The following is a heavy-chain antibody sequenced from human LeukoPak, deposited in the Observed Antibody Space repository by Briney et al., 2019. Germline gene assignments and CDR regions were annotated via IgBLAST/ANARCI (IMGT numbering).Heavy chain of an antibody. Sequence: GGSLRLSRAASGFTVSSNYMSWVRQAPGKGLEWVSVIYSGGSTYYADSVKGRFTISRDNSKNTPYLQMNSLRAEDTAVYYCARDQEEYYFDYWGQGTLVTVSS. CDR3: ARDQEEYYFDY. CDR2: IYSGGST. CDR1: GFTVSSNY. J-gene: IGHJ4*02. V-gene: IGHV3-53*01.